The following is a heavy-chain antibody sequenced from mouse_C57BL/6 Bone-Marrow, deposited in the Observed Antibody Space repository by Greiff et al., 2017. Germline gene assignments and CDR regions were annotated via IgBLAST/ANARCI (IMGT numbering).Heavy chain of an antibody. CDR2: ISSGSSTI. CDR1: GFTFSDYG. V-gene: IGHV5-17*01. D-gene: IGHD1-1*01. CDR3: ARVTTVVADYFDY. J-gene: IGHJ2*01. Sequence: EVKVVESGGGLVKPGGSLKLSCAASGFTFSDYGMHWVRQAPEKGLEWVAYISSGSSTIYYVDTVKGRFTISRDNAKNTLFLQMTSLRSEDTAMYYCARVTTVVADYFDYWGQGTTLTVSS.